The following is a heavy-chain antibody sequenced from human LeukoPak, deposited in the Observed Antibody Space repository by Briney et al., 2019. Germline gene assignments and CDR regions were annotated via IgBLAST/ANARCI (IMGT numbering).Heavy chain of an antibody. CDR3: ARDLDWAFDY. V-gene: IGHV3-48*04. Sequence: GGSLRLSCAASGFTFSSYSMNWVRQAPGKGLEWISYITSSSSTISYADSVKGRFTISRDNAKNFLFLQMNSLRTEDTAVYYCARDLDWAFDYWGQGTVVTVSS. D-gene: IGHD3-9*01. CDR1: GFTFSSYS. CDR2: ITSSSSTI. J-gene: IGHJ4*02.